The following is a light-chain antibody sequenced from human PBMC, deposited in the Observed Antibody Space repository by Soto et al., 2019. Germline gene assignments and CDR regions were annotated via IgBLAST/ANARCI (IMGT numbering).Light chain of an antibody. CDR1: QSVSGW. J-gene: IGKJ1*01. CDR2: QAS. CDR3: QQYNNTWT. V-gene: IGKV1-5*03. Sequence: DIQMTQSPSTLSASVGDRVTITCRASQSVSGWFAWYQQKPGKAPKLLIYQASSLESGVPSRFSGSGSGTEFTLTISSLQPDDFATYYCQQYNNTWTFGQGTKVEIK.